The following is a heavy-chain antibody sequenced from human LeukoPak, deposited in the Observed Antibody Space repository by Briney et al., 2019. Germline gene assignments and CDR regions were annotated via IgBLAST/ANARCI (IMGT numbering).Heavy chain of an antibody. J-gene: IGHJ4*02. CDR2: IRYDGRNK. V-gene: IGHV3-30*02. D-gene: IGHD6-19*01. CDR3: AKDTGSGWSLYYFDY. Sequence: KPGGSLRLSCAASGFTFISYGMYWVRQAPGKGLEWVAFIRYDGRNKDYADSVKGRFTISRDNSKNTLYLQMNSLRAEDTAVYYCAKDTGSGWSLYYFDYWGQGTLVTVSS. CDR1: GFTFISYG.